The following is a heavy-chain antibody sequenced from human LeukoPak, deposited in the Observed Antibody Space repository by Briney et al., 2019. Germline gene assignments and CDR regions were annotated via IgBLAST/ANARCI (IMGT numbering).Heavy chain of an antibody. CDR3: ARDFYHDGSGGFDF. D-gene: IGHD3-22*01. J-gene: IGHJ4*02. Sequence: ASVKVSCKASGYTFTGYYMHWVRQAPGQGLEWMGWINPKTGATNYAQKFQDWVTMTRDTSTNTVYMEVSRLRSDDMAVYYCARDFYHDGSGGFDFWGQGTPVTVSS. CDR2: INPKTGAT. CDR1: GYTFTGYY. V-gene: IGHV1-2*04.